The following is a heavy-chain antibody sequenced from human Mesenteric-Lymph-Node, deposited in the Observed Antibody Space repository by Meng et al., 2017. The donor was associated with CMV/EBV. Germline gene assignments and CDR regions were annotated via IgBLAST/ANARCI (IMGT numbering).Heavy chain of an antibody. CDR1: GFTFSSYE. V-gene: IGHV3-43D*03. CDR2: ISWDGYSA. J-gene: IGHJ4*02. D-gene: IGHD3-22*01. CDR3: ARETISRGYDSLGF. Sequence: GGSLRLSCAASGFTFSSYEMNWVRQAPGKGLEWVSLISWDGYSAHYADSVKGRFTISRDNSRNSLYLEMNSLRAEDAALYYCARETISRGYDSLGFWGQGTLVTVSS.